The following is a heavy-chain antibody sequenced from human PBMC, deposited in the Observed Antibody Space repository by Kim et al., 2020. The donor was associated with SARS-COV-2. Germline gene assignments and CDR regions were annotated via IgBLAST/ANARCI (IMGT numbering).Heavy chain of an antibody. CDR1: GFTFSSYA. Sequence: GGSLRLSCAASGFTFSSYAMHWVRQAPGKGLEWVAVISYDGSNKYYADSVKGRFTISRDNSKNTLYLQMNSLRAEDTAVYYCARVFRRFGPPSDFDYWGQGTLVTVSS. V-gene: IGHV3-30*04. D-gene: IGHD3-16*01. J-gene: IGHJ4*02. CDR2: ISYDGSNK. CDR3: ARVFRRFGPPSDFDY.